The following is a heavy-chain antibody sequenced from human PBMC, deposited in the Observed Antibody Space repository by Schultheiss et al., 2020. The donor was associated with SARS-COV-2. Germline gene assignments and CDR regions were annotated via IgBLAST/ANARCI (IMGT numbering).Heavy chain of an antibody. J-gene: IGHJ4*02. V-gene: IGHV4-59*12. CDR1: GGSISSYY. Sequence: SQTLSLTCTVSGGSISSYYWSWIRQPPGKGLEWIGSIYYSGSTNYNPSLKSRVTISVDTSKNQFSLKLSSVTAADTAVYYCARTRYYDFWVDYWGQGTLVTVSS. CDR2: IYYSGST. D-gene: IGHD3-3*01. CDR3: ARTRYYDFWVDY.